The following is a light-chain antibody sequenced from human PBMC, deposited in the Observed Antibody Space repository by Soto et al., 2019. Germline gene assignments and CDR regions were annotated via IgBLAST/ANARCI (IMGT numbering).Light chain of an antibody. CDR3: LQDYTFPWT. CDR1: HDISSY. Sequence: AIQLTQSPSSLSASVGDRVTITCRASHDISSYLAWYQQNPGKAPKLLIYAASTLQSGVPSRFSGGESGTDFTLTISNLQPEDFATYYCLQDYTFPWTFGQGTKVEIK. CDR2: AAS. J-gene: IGKJ1*01. V-gene: IGKV1-6*01.